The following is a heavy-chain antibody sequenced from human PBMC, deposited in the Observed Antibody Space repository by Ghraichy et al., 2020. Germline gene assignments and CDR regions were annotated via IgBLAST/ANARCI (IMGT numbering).Heavy chain of an antibody. CDR2: ITSSSRTK. V-gene: IGHV3-48*02. D-gene: IGHD4-23*01. CDR3: ARGSKVVRFFYYDRMDV. CDR1: GFIFSDYS. J-gene: IGHJ6*02. Sequence: GESLNISCVGSGFIFSDYSMNWVRQSPGKGLEWVSYITSSSRTKSYADSVKGRFTISRDNAHNLLDLQMNSLRDEDTAVYYCARGSKVVRFFYYDRMDVWGQGTTVTVSS.